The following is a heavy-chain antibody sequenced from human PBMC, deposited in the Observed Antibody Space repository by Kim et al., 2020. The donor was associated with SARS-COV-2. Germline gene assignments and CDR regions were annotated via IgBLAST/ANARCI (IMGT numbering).Heavy chain of an antibody. CDR3: VSRGAVAANGYFDY. V-gene: IGHV3-23*01. CDR2: ITGSGTST. J-gene: IGHJ4*02. D-gene: IGHD6-19*01. CDR1: GFIFSSYA. Sequence: GGSLRLSCAASGFIFSSYAVSWVRQAPGKGLEWVSTITGSGTSTYYADSVKGRFTLSRDNSKNTLYLQMNSLRAEDTAVYYCVSRGAVAANGYFDYWGQGTLVTVSS.